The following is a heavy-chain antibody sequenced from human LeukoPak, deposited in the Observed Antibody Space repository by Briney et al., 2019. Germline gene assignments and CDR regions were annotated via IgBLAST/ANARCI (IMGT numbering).Heavy chain of an antibody. CDR3: ARDRYSSSWDYVYYMDV. V-gene: IGHV3-11*04. CDR2: ISSSGSTI. CDR1: GFTFSDYY. J-gene: IGHJ6*03. Sequence: PGGSLRLSCAASGFTFSDYYMSWIRQAPGKGLEWVSYISSSGSTIYYADSVKGRFTISRDNAKNSLYLQMNSLRAEDTAVYYCARDRYSSSWDYVYYMDVWGKGTTVTVSS. D-gene: IGHD6-13*01.